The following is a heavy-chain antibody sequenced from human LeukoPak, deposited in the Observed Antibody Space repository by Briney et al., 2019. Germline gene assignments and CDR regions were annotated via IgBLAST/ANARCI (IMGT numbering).Heavy chain of an antibody. D-gene: IGHD1-14*01. CDR1: GGSFSGYY. Sequence: SETLSLTCAVYGGSFSGYYWSWIRQPPGKGLEWIGEINHSGSTNYNPSLKSRVTISVDTSKNQFSLKLSSVTAADTAVYYCARGEVGPEDYYYYYMDVWGKGTTVTDSS. CDR3: ARGEVGPEDYYYYYMDV. V-gene: IGHV4-34*01. CDR2: INHSGST. J-gene: IGHJ6*03.